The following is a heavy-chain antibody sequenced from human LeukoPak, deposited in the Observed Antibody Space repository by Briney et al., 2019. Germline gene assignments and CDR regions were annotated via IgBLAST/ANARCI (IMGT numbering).Heavy chain of an antibody. CDR1: GGSFGNYY. CDR3: ARQPPQYYGMDV. D-gene: IGHD1-14*01. CDR2: IYTSGST. V-gene: IGHV4-4*07. Sequence: PSETLSLTCTVSGGSFGNYYCSWIRQPAGKGLEWIGRIYTSGSTNYNPSVKSRVTMSVDTSNNQFSLKLTSVTAADTAVYYCARQPPQYYGMDVWGQGTTVTVSS. J-gene: IGHJ6*02.